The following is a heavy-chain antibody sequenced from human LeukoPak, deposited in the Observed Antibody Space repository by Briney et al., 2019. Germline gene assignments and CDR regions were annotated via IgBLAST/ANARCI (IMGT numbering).Heavy chain of an antibody. J-gene: IGHJ6*02. CDR3: AREGIAAAARGYYGMDV. CDR1: GGTFSSYA. Sequence: SVKVSCKASGGTFSSYAISWVRQAPGQGLERMGRIIPILGIANYAQKFQGRVTITADKSTSTAYMELSSLRSEDTAVYYCAREGIAAAARGYYGMDVWGQGTTVTVSS. CDR2: IIPILGIA. D-gene: IGHD6-13*01. V-gene: IGHV1-69*04.